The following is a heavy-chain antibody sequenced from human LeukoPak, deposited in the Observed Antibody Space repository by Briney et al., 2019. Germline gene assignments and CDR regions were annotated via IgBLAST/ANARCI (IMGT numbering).Heavy chain of an antibody. J-gene: IGHJ6*02. D-gene: IGHD3-10*01. CDR2: ISAYNGNT. CDR1: GYTFTSYG. Sequence: GASVKVSCKASGYTFTSYGISWVRQAPGQGLEWMGWISAYNGNTNYAQKLQGRVTITADKSTSTAYMELSSLRSEDTAVYYCARDGRDGSGSYYLGMDVWGQGTTVTVSS. CDR3: ARDGRDGSGSYYLGMDV. V-gene: IGHV1-18*01.